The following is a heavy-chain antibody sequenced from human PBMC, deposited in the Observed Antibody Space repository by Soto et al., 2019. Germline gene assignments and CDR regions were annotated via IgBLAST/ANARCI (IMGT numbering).Heavy chain of an antibody. V-gene: IGHV4-61*01. CDR2: IDYSGST. D-gene: IGHD3-10*01. J-gene: IGHJ6*02. Sequence: SETLSLTCTVSGGSVSSGYYYWSWIRQPPWKGLEWLGYIDYSGSTNYNPSLKSRVTVSVDTSKNQFSLKLSSVTAADTAVYYCARIVQKDGGLLSNYYYGLDVWGQGXTVTVYS. CDR3: ARIVQKDGGLLSNYYYGLDV. CDR1: GGSVSSGYYY.